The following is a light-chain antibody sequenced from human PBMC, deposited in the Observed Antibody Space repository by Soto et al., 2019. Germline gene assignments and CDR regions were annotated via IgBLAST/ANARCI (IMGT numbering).Light chain of an antibody. V-gene: IGKV1-6*01. Sequence: AIQMTQSPSSLSASVGDRITITCRASQGIRDDLGWYQQKPGKAPKLLIYAASSLQSGVPSRFSGGGSGTDFTLTISRLQPEDFATYYCLQDHNYPHTFGQGTKVDIK. J-gene: IGKJ2*01. CDR3: LQDHNYPHT. CDR2: AAS. CDR1: QGIRDD.